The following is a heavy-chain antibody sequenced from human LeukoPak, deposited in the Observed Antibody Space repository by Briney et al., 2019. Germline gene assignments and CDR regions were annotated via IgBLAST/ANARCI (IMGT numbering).Heavy chain of an antibody. J-gene: IGHJ4*02. CDR3: ARWHDR. CDR2: IYYSGST. Sequence: SETLSLTCAAYGGSFSGYYWSWIRQHPGKGLEWIGYIYYSGSTYYNPSLKSRVTISVDTSKNQFSLKLSSVTAADTAVYYCARWHDRWGQGTLVTVSS. CDR1: GGSFSGYY. D-gene: IGHD1-14*01. V-gene: IGHV4-31*11.